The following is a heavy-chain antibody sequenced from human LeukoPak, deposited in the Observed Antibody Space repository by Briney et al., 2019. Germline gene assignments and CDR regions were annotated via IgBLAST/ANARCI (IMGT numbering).Heavy chain of an antibody. Sequence: GRSLRLSCTASGFTFGDYAMSWVRQAPGKGLEWAGFIRSKAYGGTTEYAASVKGRFTISRDDSKSIAYLQMNSLKTEDTAVYYCTRGTLNYGDYDFLDYWGQGTLVTVSS. V-gene: IGHV3-49*04. D-gene: IGHD4-17*01. J-gene: IGHJ4*02. CDR2: IRSKAYGGTT. CDR3: TRGTLNYGDYDFLDY. CDR1: GFTFGDYA.